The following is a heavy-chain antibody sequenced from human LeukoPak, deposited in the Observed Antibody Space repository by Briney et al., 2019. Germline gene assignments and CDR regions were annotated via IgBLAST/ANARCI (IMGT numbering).Heavy chain of an antibody. CDR1: GFTFSDYY. J-gene: IGHJ6*03. V-gene: IGHV3-11*01. D-gene: IGHD6-19*01. CDR3: ARVQTGGIAVAAYSNYYYYYYMDV. Sequence: GGSLRLSCAASGFTFSDYYMSWIRQAPGKGLEWVSYISSSGSTIYYADSVKGRFTISRDNAKNSLYLQMNSLRAEDTAVYYCARVQTGGIAVAAYSNYYYYYYMDVWGKGTTVTISS. CDR2: ISSSGSTI.